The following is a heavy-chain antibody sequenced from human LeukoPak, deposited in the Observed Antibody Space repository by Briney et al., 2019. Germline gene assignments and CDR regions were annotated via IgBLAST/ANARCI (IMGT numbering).Heavy chain of an antibody. Sequence: ASVKVSCKASGYTFTGYYMHWVRQAPGQGLEWMGWINPNSGGTNYAQKFQGRVTMTRDTSISTAYMELSRLRSDDTAVYFCARALTEYYYDSSGYFDYWGQGTLVTVSS. D-gene: IGHD3-22*01. CDR1: GYTFTGYY. CDR2: INPNSGGT. CDR3: ARALTEYYYDSSGYFDY. J-gene: IGHJ4*02. V-gene: IGHV1-2*02.